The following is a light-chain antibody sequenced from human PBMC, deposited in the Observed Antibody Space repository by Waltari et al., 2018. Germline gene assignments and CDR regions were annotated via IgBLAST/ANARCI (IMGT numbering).Light chain of an antibody. J-gene: IGLJ3*02. CDR3: QTGGHGTWV. V-gene: IGLV4-69*01. Sequence: QLVLTQSPSASASLGASVKLTCTLSSGHSSNVIAWLQQQPEKGPRYLMKVNSDGSHSKGDEIPDRFSGSSCGAERYLTISSRQSEDEADYYCQTGGHGTWVFGGGTKLTVL. CDR1: SGHSSNV. CDR2: VNSDGSH.